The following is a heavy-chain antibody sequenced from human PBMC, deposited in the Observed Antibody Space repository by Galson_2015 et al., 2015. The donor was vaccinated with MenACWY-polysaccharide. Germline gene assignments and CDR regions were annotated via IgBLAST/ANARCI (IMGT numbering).Heavy chain of an antibody. CDR1: GFTFNTYA. CDR3: VKDRWVDY. V-gene: IGHV3-64D*08. J-gene: IGHJ4*02. Sequence: SLRLSCAASGFTFNTYAMHWVRQAPGKGLEYISSISHNGGSTYYVDSVKGRFTISRDNSKNTLYLQMSSLRTDDTAMYYCVKDRWVDYWGQGTLVTVSS. D-gene: IGHD4-23*01. CDR2: ISHNGGST.